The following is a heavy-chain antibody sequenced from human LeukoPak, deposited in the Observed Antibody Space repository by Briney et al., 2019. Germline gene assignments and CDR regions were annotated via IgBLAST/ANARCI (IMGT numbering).Heavy chain of an antibody. D-gene: IGHD3-10*01. J-gene: IGHJ4*02. CDR3: ARQALRAYYGSGSYQDFDY. CDR1: GCSFTTYW. CDR2: IYPGDSDT. Sequence: PGESLKISCKGSGCSFTTYWIDWVRQMPGKGLEWMGIIYPGDSDTRYSPSFQGQVTISADKSISTAYLQWSSLKASDTAMYYCARQALRAYYGSGSYQDFDYWGQGTLVTVSS. V-gene: IGHV5-51*01.